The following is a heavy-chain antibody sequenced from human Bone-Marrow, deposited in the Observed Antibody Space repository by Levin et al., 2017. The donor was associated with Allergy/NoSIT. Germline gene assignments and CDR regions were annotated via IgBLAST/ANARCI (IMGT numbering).Heavy chain of an antibody. D-gene: IGHD1-26*01. CDR2: IAWDGGLT. Sequence: PGGSLRLSCAASGFKFNDYTMHWVRQVPGKGLQWVSLIAWDGGLTHYLDSVKGRFTTARDNSKDVLYLEMNSLRTDDTALYFCAKGVSGSYADSFDFWGQGTPVIVSS. CDR3: AKGVSGSYADSFDF. CDR1: GFKFNDYT. J-gene: IGHJ4*02. V-gene: IGHV3-43*01.